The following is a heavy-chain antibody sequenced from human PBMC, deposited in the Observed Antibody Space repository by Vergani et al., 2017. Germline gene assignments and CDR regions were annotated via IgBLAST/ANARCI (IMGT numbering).Heavy chain of an antibody. CDR1: GYTFTIYS. D-gene: IGHD2-2*01. CDR3: ARRVPFSALEGQMLCYGLDV. V-gene: IGHV1-18*01. J-gene: IGHJ6*02. Sequence: QVQLVQSGAEVKKPGASVKVSYKASGYTFTIYSIGWVRQAPGQGLELLEWISGYNGNTNYAQKLQGRVTMTTDTSTSKAYMELRNLRSDDTDVYYCARRVPFSALEGQMLCYGLDVWGQGTTVTVSS. CDR2: ISGYNGNT.